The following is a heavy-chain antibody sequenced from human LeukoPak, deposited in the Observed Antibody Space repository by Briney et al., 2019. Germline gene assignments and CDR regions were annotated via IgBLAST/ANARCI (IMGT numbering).Heavy chain of an antibody. CDR2: ISYDGSNK. J-gene: IGHJ4*02. CDR3: TISLPHIVEVTTSDGGN. V-gene: IGHV3-30*03. D-gene: IGHD2-21*02. CDR1: GFTFSSYG. Sequence: GGSLRLSCAASGFTFSSYGMHWVRQAPGKGLEWVAVISYDGSNKYYADSVKGRFTISGDNSKNTLYLQMNSLRAEDTAVYYCTISLPHIVEVTTSDGGNWGQGTLVTVSS.